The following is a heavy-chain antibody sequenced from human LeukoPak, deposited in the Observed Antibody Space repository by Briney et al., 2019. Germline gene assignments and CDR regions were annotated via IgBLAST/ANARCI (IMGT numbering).Heavy chain of an antibody. D-gene: IGHD3-3*01. J-gene: IGHJ4*02. CDR1: GYTFTGYY. CDR2: INPNSGGT. V-gene: IGHV1-2*02. Sequence: ASVKVSCKASGYTFTGYYMHWVRQAPGQGLEWMGWINPNSGGTNYAQKFQGRVTMTRDTSISTAYMELSRLRSDDTAVYYCARDFAARRYYFDYWGQGNLVTVSS. CDR3: ARDFAARRYYFDY.